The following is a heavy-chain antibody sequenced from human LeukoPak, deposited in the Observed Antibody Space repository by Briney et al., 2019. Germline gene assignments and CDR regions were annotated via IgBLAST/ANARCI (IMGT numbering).Heavy chain of an antibody. CDR1: GGSFSGYY. V-gene: IGHV4-34*01. J-gene: IGHJ6*03. CDR3: ARGLSPYYYYYMDV. CDR2: INHSGST. D-gene: IGHD3-16*02. Sequence: PSETLSLTCAAYGGSFSGYYWSWIRQPPGKGLEWIGEINHSGSTNYNPSLKSRVTISVDTSKNQFSLKLSSVAAADTAVYYCARGLSPYYYYYMDVWGKGTTVTVSS.